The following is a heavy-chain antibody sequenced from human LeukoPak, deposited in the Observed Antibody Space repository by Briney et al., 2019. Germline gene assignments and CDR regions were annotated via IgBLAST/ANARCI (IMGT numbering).Heavy chain of an antibody. V-gene: IGHV4-34*01. D-gene: IGHD3-9*01. CDR3: ARLNREREYYDILTGYENEDGY. CDR1: GGSFSGYY. J-gene: IGHJ4*02. Sequence: PSETLSLTCAVYGGSFSGYYWSWIRQPPGKGLEWIGEINHSGSTNYNPSLKSRVTISVDTSKNQFSLKLSSVTAADTAVYYCARLNREREYYDILTGYENEDGYWGQGTLVTVSS. CDR2: INHSGST.